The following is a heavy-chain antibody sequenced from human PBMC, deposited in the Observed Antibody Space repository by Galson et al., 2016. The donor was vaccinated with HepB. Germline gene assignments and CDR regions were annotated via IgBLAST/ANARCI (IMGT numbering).Heavy chain of an antibody. V-gene: IGHV3-74*01. CDR2: INNYGMST. CDR3: ARGQTLRSLEWVFDS. D-gene: IGHD3-3*01. CDR1: GFTLSGFW. Sequence: SLRLSCAASGFTLSGFWMHWARQVPGKGLVWVSRINNYGMSTDYADSVKGRFTISRDNARNTLFLQMNSLRVEDTAVYYCARGQTLRSLEWVFDSWGQGIVVSVSS. J-gene: IGHJ5*01.